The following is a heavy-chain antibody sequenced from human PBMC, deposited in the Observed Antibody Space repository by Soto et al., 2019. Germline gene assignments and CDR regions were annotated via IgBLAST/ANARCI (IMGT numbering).Heavy chain of an antibody. V-gene: IGHV2-5*01. D-gene: IGHD6-13*01. Sequence: QITLKESGPTLVKPTQTLTLTCTFSGFSLSTSGVGVGWIRQPPGKALEWLALIYWNDDKRYSPSLKCRLTITTDTPKNPVVLTMTSMDPVDTATYYCATTWGGWGSSSWYYLAYWGREPWSPSPQ. CDR1: GFSLSTSGVG. J-gene: IGHJ4*02. CDR2: IYWNDDK. CDR3: ATTWGGWGSSSWYYLAY.